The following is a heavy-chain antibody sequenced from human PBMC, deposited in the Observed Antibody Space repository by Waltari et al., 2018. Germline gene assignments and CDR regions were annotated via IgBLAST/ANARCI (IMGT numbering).Heavy chain of an antibody. CDR2: IKQDGSEK. J-gene: IGHJ3*02. Sequence: EVQLVESGGGLVQPGGSLRLSCAASGFTFSSYWMSWVRQAPGKGLEWVANIKQDGSEKDYGDSVKGRFTISRDTAKNSLYLQMNSLRAEDTAVYYGARETVTTAFDIWGQGTMVTVSS. CDR3: ARETVTTAFDI. D-gene: IGHD4-17*01. V-gene: IGHV3-7*01. CDR1: GFTFSSYW.